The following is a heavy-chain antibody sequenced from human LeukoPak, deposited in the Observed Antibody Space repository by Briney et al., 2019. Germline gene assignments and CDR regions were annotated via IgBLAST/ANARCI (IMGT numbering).Heavy chain of an antibody. CDR3: VRDGSAYNFDY. V-gene: IGHV3-74*01. D-gene: IGHD5-24*01. CDR2: INNDGSYI. J-gene: IGHJ4*02. Sequence: PGGSLRLSCAASGFTFSPAWMHWARQAPGKGLEWVSRINNDGSYINYAESVKGRFTLSRDNTKNTLTLQMNSLRAEDTAVYFCVRDGSAYNFDYWGQGVLVTVSS. CDR1: GFTFSPAW.